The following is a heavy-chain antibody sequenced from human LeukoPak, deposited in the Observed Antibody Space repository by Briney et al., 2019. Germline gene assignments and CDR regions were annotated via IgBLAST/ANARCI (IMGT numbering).Heavy chain of an antibody. Sequence: GGSLRLSCAASDSTFSSFSMRWVRQAPGQGLFWVAAISSRTAHINYADSVKGRFTISRDNAKKSLYLEMNNLRADDTAVYYCARDRSTSRYYHGMDVWGPGTTVIVSS. V-gene: IGHV3-21*01. CDR1: DSTFSSFS. CDR3: ARDRSTSRYYHGMDV. D-gene: IGHD2-2*01. CDR2: ISSRTAHI. J-gene: IGHJ6*02.